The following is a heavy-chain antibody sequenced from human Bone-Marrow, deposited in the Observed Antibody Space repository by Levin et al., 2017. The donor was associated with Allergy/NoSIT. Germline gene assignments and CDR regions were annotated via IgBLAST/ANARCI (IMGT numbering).Heavy chain of an antibody. Sequence: PGGSLRLSCAASGFTFDTYALNWVRQAPGKGLEWVSIIDGSGGSTHYADSVKGRFTLSRDNSKNTLYLQMSSLRVEDTAVYYCAKVPGLHDFWSGYYPTATVVDYWGQGTLVTVS. J-gene: IGHJ4*02. CDR3: AKVPGLHDFWSGYYPTATVVDY. V-gene: IGHV3-23*01. CDR2: IDGSGGST. CDR1: GFTFDTYA. D-gene: IGHD3-3*01.